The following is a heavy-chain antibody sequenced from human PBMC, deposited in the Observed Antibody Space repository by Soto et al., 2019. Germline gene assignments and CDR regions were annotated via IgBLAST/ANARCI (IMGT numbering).Heavy chain of an antibody. J-gene: IGHJ6*03. D-gene: IGHD2-8*01. CDR2: IKSKTDGGTT. CDR3: TTEKGYCTNGVCPDFYYYYYYMDV. V-gene: IGHV3-15*01. Sequence: PGGSLRLSCAASGFTFSNAWMSWVRQAPGKGLEWVGRIKSKTDGGTTDYAAPVKGRFTISRDDSKNTLYLQMNSLKTEDTAVYYCTTEKGYCTNGVCPDFYYYYYYMDVWGKGTTVTVSS. CDR1: GFTFSNAW.